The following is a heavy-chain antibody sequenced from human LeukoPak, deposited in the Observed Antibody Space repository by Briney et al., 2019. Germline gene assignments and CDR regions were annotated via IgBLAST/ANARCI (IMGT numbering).Heavy chain of an antibody. CDR2: ISWNSGSI. Sequence: PGRSLRLSCAASGFTFDDYAMHWVRQAPGRGLEWVSGISWNSGSIGYADSVKGRFTISRDNAKNSLYLQMNSLRAEDTAVYYCARDRVGQVLLWFGPPDYWGQGTLVTVSS. J-gene: IGHJ4*02. CDR3: ARDRVGQVLLWFGPPDY. CDR1: GFTFDDYA. V-gene: IGHV3-9*01. D-gene: IGHD3-10*01.